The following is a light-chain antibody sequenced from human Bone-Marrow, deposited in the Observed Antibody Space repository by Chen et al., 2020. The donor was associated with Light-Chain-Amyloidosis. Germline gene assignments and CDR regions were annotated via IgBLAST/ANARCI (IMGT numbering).Light chain of an antibody. CDR1: SSDVGGYKY. CDR3: SSYTGSSTYV. J-gene: IGLJ1*01. Sequence: QSALTQPASVSGSPGQSITISCTGTSSDVGGYKYVSWYQQHPGKAPKLTIYEVSNRPSGISNRCSGSKSGNTASLTISGLQAEDEADYYCSSYTGSSTYVFGTGTKVTVL. CDR2: EVS. V-gene: IGLV2-14*01.